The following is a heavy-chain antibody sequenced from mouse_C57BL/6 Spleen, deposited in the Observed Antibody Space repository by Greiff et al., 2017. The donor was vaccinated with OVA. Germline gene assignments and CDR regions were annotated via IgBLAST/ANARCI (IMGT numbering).Heavy chain of an antibody. CDR2: INPSNGGT. Sequence: VQLQQPGTELVKPGASVKLSCKASGYTFTSYWMHWVKQRPGQGLEWIGNINPSNGGTNYNEKFKGKATLTVDKSSSTAYMQLSSLTSEDSAVDYCARGGLRRGDDYWGQGTTLTVSS. V-gene: IGHV1-53*01. J-gene: IGHJ2*01. CDR1: GYTFTSYW. D-gene: IGHD2-4*01. CDR3: ARGGLRRGDDY.